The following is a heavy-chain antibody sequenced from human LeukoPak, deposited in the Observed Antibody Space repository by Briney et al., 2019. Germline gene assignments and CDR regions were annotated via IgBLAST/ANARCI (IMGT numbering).Heavy chain of an antibody. J-gene: IGHJ4*02. D-gene: IGHD3-22*01. CDR2: ISGSGGST. Sequence: GSLRLSCAASGLTFSSYAMSWVRQAPGKGLEWVSAISGSGGSTYYADSVKGRFTISRDNSKNTLYLQMNSLRVEDTAVYYCAKVGGLLLTGGYFDYWGQGTLVIVSS. V-gene: IGHV3-23*01. CDR1: GLTFSSYA. CDR3: AKVGGLLLTGGYFDY.